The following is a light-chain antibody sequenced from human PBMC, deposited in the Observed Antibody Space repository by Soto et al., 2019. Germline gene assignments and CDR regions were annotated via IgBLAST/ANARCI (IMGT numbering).Light chain of an antibody. CDR3: MQGTHWPLIGGT. CDR1: QSLVYSDGNTY. J-gene: IGKJ1*01. V-gene: IGKV2-30*01. Sequence: DVVMTQSPLSLPVTLGQPASISCRSSQSLVYSDGNTYLNWFQQRPGQSSRRLICKVSNRDSGVPDRFSGSGSGTAFTLQISRVEAEEVGVYYCMQGTHWPLIGGTVGQGTKVEIK. CDR2: KVS.